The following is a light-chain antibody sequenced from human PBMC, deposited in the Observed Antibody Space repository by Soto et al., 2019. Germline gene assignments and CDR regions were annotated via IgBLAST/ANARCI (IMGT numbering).Light chain of an antibody. V-gene: IGLV2-14*01. CDR2: EVS. CDR1: SSDVGGYDH. Sequence: QDALTPPASVSGSPGHSITISCTGTSSDVGGYDHVAWYQQFPGKTPKLMIYEVSNRPSGVSSRFSGSKSGNTASLTISGLQAEDEADYYCISYTGSSTSYVFGSGTKV. J-gene: IGLJ1*01. CDR3: ISYTGSSTSYV.